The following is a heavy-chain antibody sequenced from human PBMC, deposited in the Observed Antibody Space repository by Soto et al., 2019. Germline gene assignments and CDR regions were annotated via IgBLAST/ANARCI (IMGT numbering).Heavy chain of an antibody. D-gene: IGHD3-22*01. V-gene: IGHV4-30-2*01. J-gene: IGHJ4*02. CDR2: MYPGGST. CDR3: ARGPILCYYHNSGFAY. Sequence: SETLSLTCAVSGDSISSGGYSWSWARQPPGKGLEWIGYMYPGGSTSYNPSLKSRVTISVDRSKNQFSLKLSSVTAADTAVYYGARGPILCYYHNSGFAYWGQGTLVTVSS. CDR1: GDSISSGGYS.